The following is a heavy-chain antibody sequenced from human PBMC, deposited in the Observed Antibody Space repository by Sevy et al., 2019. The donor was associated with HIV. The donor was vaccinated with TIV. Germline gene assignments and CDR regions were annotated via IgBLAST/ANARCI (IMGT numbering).Heavy chain of an antibody. V-gene: IGHV1-24*01. Sequence: ASVKVSCKVSGYTLTKLSIHWVLQAPGKGLEWMGHFDPQHGETIYAERFQGRVTITADTSIDTGYMELSRLTSEDTAVYYCATVGLRYFSGSSTYQGDWFDPWGQGTLVTVSS. CDR1: GYTLTKLS. CDR2: FDPQHGET. J-gene: IGHJ5*02. D-gene: IGHD2-15*01. CDR3: ATVGLRYFSGSSTYQGDWFDP.